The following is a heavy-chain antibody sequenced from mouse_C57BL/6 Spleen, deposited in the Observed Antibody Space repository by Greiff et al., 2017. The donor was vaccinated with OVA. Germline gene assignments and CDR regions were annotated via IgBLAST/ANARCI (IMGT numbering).Heavy chain of an antibody. V-gene: IGHV1-82*01. CDR1: GYAFSSSW. D-gene: IGHD1-3*01. Sequence: VQRVESGPELVKPGASVKISCKASGYAFSSSWMNWVKQRPGKGLEWIGRIYPGDGDTNYNGKFKGKATLTADKSSSTAYMQLSSLTSEDSAVYFGARGMGLKDYYAMDYWGQGTSVTVSS. J-gene: IGHJ4*01. CDR3: ARGMGLKDYYAMDY. CDR2: IYPGDGDT.